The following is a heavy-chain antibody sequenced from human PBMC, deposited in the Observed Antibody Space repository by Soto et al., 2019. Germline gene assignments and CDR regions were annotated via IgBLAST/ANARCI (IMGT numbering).Heavy chain of an antibody. J-gene: IGHJ4*02. V-gene: IGHV4-39*01. CDR3: ARLYGGNYHLDF. Sequence: QLQLQESGPGLVKPSETLSLTCTVSGASVSSSTYYWGWIRQPPGKGLEWIATIYYSGSTYYNPSLKSRVTISVDTSKNQFSLKVKSVTAADPAVYCCARLYGGNYHLDFWGQGSLVTVSS. D-gene: IGHD1-7*01. CDR1: GASVSSSTYY. CDR2: IYYSGST.